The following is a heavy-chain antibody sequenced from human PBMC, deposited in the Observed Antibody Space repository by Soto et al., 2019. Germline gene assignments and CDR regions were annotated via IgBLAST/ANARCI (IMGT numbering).Heavy chain of an antibody. J-gene: IGHJ6*02. CDR3: ARIARSREVVPAGYYYYCGMDV. CDR2: IIPILGIA. V-gene: IGHV1-69*02. D-gene: IGHD2-2*01. CDR1: GGTFSSYT. Sequence: QVQLVQSGAEVKKPGSSVKVSCKASGGTFSSYTISWVRQAPGQGLEWMGRIIPILGIANYAQKFEGRVTITADKSTSTTYMELSGRRSEDAAVYYCARIARSREVVPAGYYYYCGMDVWGQGTTVTVSS.